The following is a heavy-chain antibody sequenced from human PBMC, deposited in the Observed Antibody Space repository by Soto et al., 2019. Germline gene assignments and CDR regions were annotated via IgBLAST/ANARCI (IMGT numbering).Heavy chain of an antibody. CDR2: ISGSGIST. V-gene: IGHV3-23*01. CDR1: GFTFSSYA. Sequence: GGSLRLSCAASGFTFSSYAISWVRQAPGKGLEWVSAISGSGISTFYADSVKGRFTISRDNSNNTLYLQMNSLRADDTAVCYCAKALQRGFFYYGMDVWGQGTTVTVSS. D-gene: IGHD6-25*01. CDR3: AKALQRGFFYYGMDV. J-gene: IGHJ6*02.